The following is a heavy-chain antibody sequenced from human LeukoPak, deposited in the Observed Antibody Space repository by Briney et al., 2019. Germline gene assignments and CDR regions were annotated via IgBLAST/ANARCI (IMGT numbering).Heavy chain of an antibody. CDR1: GFTFSSYE. J-gene: IGHJ4*02. D-gene: IGHD2-15*01. Sequence: GGSLRLSCAASGFTFSSYEMNWVRQAPGKGLEWVSYISSSGSTIYYADSVKGRFTISRDNAKNSLYLQMNSLRAEDTAVYYCARGGPKRIYYFDYWGQGTLVTVSS. CDR3: ARGGPKRIYYFDY. V-gene: IGHV3-48*03. CDR2: ISSSGSTI.